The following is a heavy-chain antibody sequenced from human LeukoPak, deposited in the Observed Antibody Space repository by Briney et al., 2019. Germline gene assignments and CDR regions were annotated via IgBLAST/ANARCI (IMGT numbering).Heavy chain of an antibody. CDR1: GGSISSYY. CDR3: ARGRGYCSSTSCYQPLGAAFDI. Sequence: SETLSLTCTVSGGSISSYYWSWIRQPPGKGLEWIGYIYYSGSTNYNPSLKSRVTISVDTSKNQFSLKLSSVTAADTAVYYCARGRGYCSSTSCYQPLGAAFDIWGQGTMVTVSS. D-gene: IGHD2-2*01. CDR2: IYYSGST. V-gene: IGHV4-59*01. J-gene: IGHJ3*02.